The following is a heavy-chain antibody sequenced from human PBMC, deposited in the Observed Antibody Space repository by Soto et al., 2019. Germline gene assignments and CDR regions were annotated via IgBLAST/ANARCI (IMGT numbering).Heavy chain of an antibody. Sequence: QVQLQGSGPGLVKPSQTLSLTCTVSGASISSSGFYWTWIRRLPGKGLEYIGYIYYSGSAFYNPSPERLVTTPADTANNQFSLHLTSVTAADTAVYYCSRRYDYVWGSYLDYWGQGIRVTVSS. CDR2: IYYSGSA. CDR1: GASISSSGFY. V-gene: IGHV4-31*01. D-gene: IGHD3-16*01. J-gene: IGHJ4*02. CDR3: SRRYDYVWGSYLDY.